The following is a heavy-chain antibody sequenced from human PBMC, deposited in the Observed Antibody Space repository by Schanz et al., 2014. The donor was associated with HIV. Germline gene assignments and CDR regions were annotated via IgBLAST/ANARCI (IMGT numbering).Heavy chain of an antibody. J-gene: IGHJ4*02. CDR2: INPNSGGT. V-gene: IGHV1-2*02. CDR3: ARDFNIGDQYYFDH. CDR1: GYSFIGYY. D-gene: IGHD2-21*02. Sequence: QAHLVQSGAEVQEPGASVKVSCKASGYSFIGYYMHWVRQAPGQGPEWMGWINPNSGGTKYAQRFQGRVTMTRDTSISTAYMELSSLRSDDTAVYFCARDFNIGDQYYFDHWGQGTLVTVSS.